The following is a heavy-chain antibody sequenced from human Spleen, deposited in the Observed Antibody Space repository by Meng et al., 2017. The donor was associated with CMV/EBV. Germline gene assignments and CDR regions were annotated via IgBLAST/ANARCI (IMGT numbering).Heavy chain of an antibody. CDR2: ISSSSRYI. D-gene: IGHD1-26*01. CDR1: GFTFSTYS. Sequence: CAASGFTFSTYSMNWVRQAPEKGLEWVSSISSSSRYISYADSVKGRFTISRDNAKNSLYLHMNTLRAEDTAVYYCAREASVGASDFDYWGQGTLVTVSS. CDR3: AREASVGASDFDY. V-gene: IGHV3-21*01. J-gene: IGHJ4*02.